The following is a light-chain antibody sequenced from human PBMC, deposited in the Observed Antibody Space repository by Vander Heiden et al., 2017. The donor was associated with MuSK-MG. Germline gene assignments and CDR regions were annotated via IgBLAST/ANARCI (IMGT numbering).Light chain of an antibody. Sequence: DIQMTQSPSSLSASVGDRVTITCRASHRLTTPLNRYQQKPWKAPALLIYAASSLQSGVPSRFRGSGSGPDFTLTIRRLQPEDTATYSRQQSDSAPPTFGEGTKVEIK. CDR3: QQSDSAPPT. J-gene: IGKJ4*02. CDR1: HRLTTP. V-gene: IGKV1-39*01. CDR2: AAS.